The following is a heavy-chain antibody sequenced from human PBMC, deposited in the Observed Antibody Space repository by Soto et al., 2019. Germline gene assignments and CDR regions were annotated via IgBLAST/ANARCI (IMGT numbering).Heavy chain of an antibody. CDR3: ARLVVVPAAIHCYYYCGMDV. D-gene: IGHD2-2*02. CDR2: MNPNSGNT. CDR1: GYTFTSFD. J-gene: IGHJ6*02. V-gene: IGHV1-8*01. Sequence: ASVKVSCKASGYTFTSFDINWVRQATGPGLEWMGWMNPNSGNTGYAQKFQGRVTMTRTTSISRAYMELSSLRSEDTAVYYCARLVVVPAAIHCYYYCGMDVCGRMTTVTDSS.